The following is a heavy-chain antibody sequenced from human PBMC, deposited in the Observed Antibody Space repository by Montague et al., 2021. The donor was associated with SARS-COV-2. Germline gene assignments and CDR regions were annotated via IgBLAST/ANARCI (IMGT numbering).Heavy chain of an antibody. V-gene: IGHV4-34*01. CDR3: ARLGDGVVPSPILGVGPYYSYYYMDV. Sequence: SETLSLTCAVHGGSFSTYSWNWIRQPPGKGLEWIGEVHHGGSTNYNLSLKCRVTISADTSKNQFSLKLTSVAAADTAVYYCARLGDGVVPSPILGVGPYYSYYYMDVWGKGTTVTVSS. J-gene: IGHJ6*03. D-gene: IGHD3-10*01. CDR1: GGSFSTYS. CDR2: VHHGGST.